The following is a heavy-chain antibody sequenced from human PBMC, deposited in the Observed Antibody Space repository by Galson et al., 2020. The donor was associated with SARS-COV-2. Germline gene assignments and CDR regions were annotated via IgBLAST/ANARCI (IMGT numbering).Heavy chain of an antibody. CDR2: VYHSGST. D-gene: IGHD5-18*01. CDR3: ARRPGYTYDRYFDY. J-gene: IGHJ4*02. Sequence: SETLSLTCAVSGYSISSGYYWGWIRQPPGKGLEWIGGVYHSGSTYYNPSLKSRVTISVDTSKNQFSLKLSSVTAADTAVYYCARRPGYTYDRYFDYWGQGTLVTVSS. CDR1: GYSISSGYY. V-gene: IGHV4-38-2*01.